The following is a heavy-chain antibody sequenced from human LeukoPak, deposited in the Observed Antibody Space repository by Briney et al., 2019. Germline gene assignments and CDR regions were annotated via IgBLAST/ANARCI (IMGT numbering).Heavy chain of an antibody. J-gene: IGHJ4*02. CDR2: ISAYNGNT. CDR3: ARGRYYYDSSGYLPSGY. D-gene: IGHD3-22*01. Sequence: ASVKVSCKASGYTFTSYGISWVRQAPGQGLEWMGWISAYNGNTNYAQKLQGRVTMTTDTSTSTAYMELRSLRSDDTAVYYCARGRYYYDSSGYLPSGYWGQGTLVTVSS. V-gene: IGHV1-18*01. CDR1: GYTFTSYG.